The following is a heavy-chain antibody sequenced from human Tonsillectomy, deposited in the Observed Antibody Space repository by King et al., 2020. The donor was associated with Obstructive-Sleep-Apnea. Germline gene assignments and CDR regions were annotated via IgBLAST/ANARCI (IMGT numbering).Heavy chain of an antibody. V-gene: IGHV4-38-2*02. CDR3: ARFHWNDLGFEDAFDI. Sequence: QLQESGPGLVKPSETLSLTCTVSGYSISSGYYWGWIRQPPGKGLEWIGSIYHSGSTYYNPSLKSRVTISVDTSKNQFSLKLSSVTAADTAVYYCARFHWNDLGFEDAFDIWGQGTMVTVSS. CDR1: GYSISSGYY. D-gene: IGHD1-1*01. CDR2: IYHSGST. J-gene: IGHJ3*02.